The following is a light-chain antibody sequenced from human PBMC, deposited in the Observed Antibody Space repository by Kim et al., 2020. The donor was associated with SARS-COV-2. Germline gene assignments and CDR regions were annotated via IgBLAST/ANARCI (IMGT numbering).Light chain of an antibody. CDR3: QQYANSPLT. V-gene: IGKV3-20*01. CDR2: GAS. J-gene: IGKJ4*01. CDR1: QSVNRNF. Sequence: EIVLTQSPGTLSLSPGERATLSCRASQSVNRNFLAWYQQKPGQAPRLLIYGASSRATDIPDRFSGSGSGTDFALTISRLEPEDFAVYHCQQYANSPLTFGGGTKVEIK.